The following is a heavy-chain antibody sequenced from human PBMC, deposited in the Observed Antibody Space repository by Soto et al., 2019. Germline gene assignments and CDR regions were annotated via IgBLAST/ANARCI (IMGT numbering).Heavy chain of an antibody. D-gene: IGHD3-16*01. CDR3: ARDLDDYVCSRHLL. J-gene: IGHJ6*02. CDR1: GGTFSSYA. V-gene: IGHV1-69*12. CDR2: IIPIFGTA. Sequence: QVQLVQSGAEVKKPGSSVKVSCKASGGTFSSYAISWVRQAPGQGLEWMGGIIPIFGTANYARKFQGRVTIAADESTIPAYMELSSLGSEDTAVYYCARDLDDYVCSRHLLWGQGTTVTVSS.